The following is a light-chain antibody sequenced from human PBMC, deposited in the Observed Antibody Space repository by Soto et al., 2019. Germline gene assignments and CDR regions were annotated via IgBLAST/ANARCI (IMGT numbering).Light chain of an antibody. CDR1: TNDIGSYNY. CDR3: QSYDNSLSGSWV. J-gene: IGLJ3*02. Sequence: QSVLTQPASVSGSPGQSITLSCAGTTNDIGSYNYVSWFQQHPGEAPKLIIFEVTHRPSGISTRFSGSKSGNTASLTISDLQAEDEAHHYCQSYDNSLSGSWVFGGGTQLTVL. CDR2: EVT. V-gene: IGLV2-14*01.